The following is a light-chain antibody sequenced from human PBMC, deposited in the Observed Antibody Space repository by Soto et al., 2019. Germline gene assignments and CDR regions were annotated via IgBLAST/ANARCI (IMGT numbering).Light chain of an antibody. J-gene: IGKJ2*01. CDR3: QQYNNWPPMYT. Sequence: EIGMTQSPATLSVSPGERATLACRASQSVSSNLAWYQQKPGQAPRLLIYGASTRATGNAARFRGSGSGTEFTLTIGSLQSEDFAVYYCQQYNNWPPMYTFGQGTQLESK. CDR1: QSVSSN. CDR2: GAS. V-gene: IGKV3-15*01.